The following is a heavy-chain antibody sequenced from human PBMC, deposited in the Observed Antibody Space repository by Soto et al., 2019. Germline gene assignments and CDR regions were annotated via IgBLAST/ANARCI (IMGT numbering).Heavy chain of an antibody. CDR3: YCTNGVVLPWLAFGI. V-gene: IGHV5-51*01. D-gene: IGHD2-8*01. CDR1: GYSFTSYW. CDR2: IYPGDSDT. J-gene: IGHJ3*02. Sequence: PGESLKISCKGSGYSFTSYWIGWVRQMPGKGLEWMGIIYPGDSDTRYSPSFQGQVTISADKSISTAYLQWSSLKASDTAMYYCYCTNGVVLPWLAFGIWGQGTMVTVSS.